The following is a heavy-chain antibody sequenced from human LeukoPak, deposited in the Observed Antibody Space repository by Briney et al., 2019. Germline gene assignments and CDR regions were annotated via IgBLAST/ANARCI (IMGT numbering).Heavy chain of an antibody. CDR2: IIPIFGTA. CDR3: ARERAQEGSIVDSNWFDP. CDR1: GGTFSSYA. J-gene: IGHJ5*02. V-gene: IGHV1-69*01. Sequence: ASVKVSCKASGGTFSSYAISWVRQAPGQGLEWMGGIIPIFGTANYAQKFQGRVTITADESTSTAYMELSSLRSEDTAVYYCARERAQEGSIVDSNWFDPWGQGTLVTVSS. D-gene: IGHD3-9*01.